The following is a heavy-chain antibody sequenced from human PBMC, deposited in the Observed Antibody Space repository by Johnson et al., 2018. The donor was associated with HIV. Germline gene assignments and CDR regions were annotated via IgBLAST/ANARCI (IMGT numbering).Heavy chain of an antibody. CDR2: IFSVGNT. D-gene: IGHD6-19*01. V-gene: IGHV3-66*02. CDR1: GITVSSNY. CDR3: ARGDSGGWYRYAVDI. Sequence: MLLVESGGGLVQSGGSLRLSCAASGITVSSNYMSWVRRAPGKGLEWVSLIFSVGNTNYADSVKGRFTISRDNSKNMLYLQMNSLRPEDTAGYYCARGDSGGWYRYAVDIWGEGTMVTVSS. J-gene: IGHJ3*02.